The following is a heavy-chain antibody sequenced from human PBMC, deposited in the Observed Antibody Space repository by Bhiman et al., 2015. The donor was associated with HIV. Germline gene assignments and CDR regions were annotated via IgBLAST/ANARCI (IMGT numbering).Heavy chain of an antibody. CDR1: GFTFSNSW. V-gene: IGHV3-7*04. CDR2: IKQDGSEK. Sequence: EVQLVESGGGLVQPGGSLRLSCVASGFTFSNSWMNWVRQTPGKGLEWVAIIKQDGSEKHYVDSVKGRFTISRDNAKNSLYLQMNSLRAEDTAVYYCARGSSSSLSAERFDPWGQGTLVTVSS. J-gene: IGHJ5*02. D-gene: IGHD6-6*01. CDR3: ARGSSSSLSAERFDP.